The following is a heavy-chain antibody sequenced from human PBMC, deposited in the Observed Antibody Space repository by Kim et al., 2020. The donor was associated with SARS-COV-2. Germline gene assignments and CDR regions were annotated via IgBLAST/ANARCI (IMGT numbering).Heavy chain of an antibody. Sequence: GGSLRLSCAASGFTFSSYAMSWVRQAPGKGLEWVSAISGSGGSTYYADSVKSRFTISRDNSKNTLYLQMNSLRAEDTAVYYCAKQQLVLVVAFDIWGQGTMVTVSS. J-gene: IGHJ3*02. CDR2: ISGSGGST. CDR3: AKQQLVLVVAFDI. CDR1: GFTFSSYA. V-gene: IGHV3-23*01. D-gene: IGHD6-13*01.